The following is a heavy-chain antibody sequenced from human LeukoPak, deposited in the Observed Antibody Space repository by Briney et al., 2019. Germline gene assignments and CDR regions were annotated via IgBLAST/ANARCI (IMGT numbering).Heavy chain of an antibody. J-gene: IGHJ1*01. D-gene: IGHD2-21*02. CDR3: ARPGDGGDFEYFQH. CDR1: GGTFSSYA. CDR2: IIPIFGTA. Sequence: VKVSCKASGGTFSSYAISWVRQAPGQGLEWMGGIIPIFGTANYAQKFQGRVTITTDESTSTAYMELSSLRSEDTAVYYRARPGDGGDFEYFQHWGQGTLVTVSS. V-gene: IGHV1-69*13.